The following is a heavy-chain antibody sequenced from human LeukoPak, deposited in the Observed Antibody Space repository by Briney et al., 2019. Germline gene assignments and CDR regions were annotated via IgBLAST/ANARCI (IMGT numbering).Heavy chain of an antibody. J-gene: IGHJ4*02. D-gene: IGHD3-10*01. CDR3: ARIVRWVLWF. CDR2: INPNSGGT. Sequence: SVKVSCKSSGYTFTGYYMHWVRQAPGQGLEWMGWINPNSGGTNYAQKFHGRVTMTRDTSIGTAYMELSRLSSDDTAIYYCARIVRWVLWFWGQGTLVTVSS. CDR1: GYTFTGYY. V-gene: IGHV1-2*02.